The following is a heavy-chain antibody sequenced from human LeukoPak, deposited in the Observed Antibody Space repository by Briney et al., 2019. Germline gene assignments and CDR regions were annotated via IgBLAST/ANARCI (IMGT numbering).Heavy chain of an antibody. Sequence: SETLSLTCTVSGGSISNYYWNWIRQPAGKGLEWIGRIYSTGSTNYNPSLKSRVTMSVDTSKNQFSLKLSSVTAADTAVYYCARDGSVPNYFDYWGQGTLVTVSS. V-gene: IGHV4-4*07. J-gene: IGHJ4*02. CDR1: GGSISNYY. CDR2: IYSTGST. D-gene: IGHD5/OR15-5a*01. CDR3: ARDGSVPNYFDY.